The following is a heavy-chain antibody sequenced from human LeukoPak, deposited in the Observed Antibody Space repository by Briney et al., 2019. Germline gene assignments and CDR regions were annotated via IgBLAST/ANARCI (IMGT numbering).Heavy chain of an antibody. V-gene: IGHV3-7*01. Sequence: GGSLRLSCAASGFTVSSNYMSWVRQAPGKGLEWVANIKQDGNEKYYVDSVKGRFTISRDNAKNSLYLQMNSLRAEDTAVYYCASLKNSGWGNAFHFWGQGTMVTVSS. J-gene: IGHJ3*01. CDR2: IKQDGNEK. CDR3: ASLKNSGWGNAFHF. CDR1: GFTVSSNY. D-gene: IGHD6-19*01.